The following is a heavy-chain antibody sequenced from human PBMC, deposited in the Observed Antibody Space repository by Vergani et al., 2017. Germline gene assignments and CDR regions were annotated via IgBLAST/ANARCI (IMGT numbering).Heavy chain of an antibody. CDR1: GFTFSGYA. CDR2: ISIGSNTI. CDR3: ARDGPGGEPFDY. J-gene: IGHJ4*02. D-gene: IGHD2-21*01. Sequence: EVQLVESGGGLVQPGGSLRLSCAASGFTFSGYAMNWVRQAPGKGLQWVSYISIGSNTIYYADSVKGRFTISRDDAKNSLYLQMNSLRDEDTSVYYCARDGPGGEPFDYWGQGTLVTVSS. V-gene: IGHV3-48*02.